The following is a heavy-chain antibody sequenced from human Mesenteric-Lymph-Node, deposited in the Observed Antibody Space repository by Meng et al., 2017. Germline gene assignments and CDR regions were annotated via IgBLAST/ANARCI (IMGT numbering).Heavy chain of an antibody. CDR3: ARGQKGYFDL. CDR2: IYYRGST. CDR1: GGSITSTSSY. V-gene: IGHV4-39*01. J-gene: IGHJ2*01. Sequence: QVQLQQWGAGLLKPSGTLPFTCAVYGGSITSTSSYWGWVRQPPGKGLEWIGSIYYRGSTNYNPSLKSRISMSVDMSKNQFSLKLSSVTAADTAVYYCARGQKGYFDLWGRGTLVTVSS.